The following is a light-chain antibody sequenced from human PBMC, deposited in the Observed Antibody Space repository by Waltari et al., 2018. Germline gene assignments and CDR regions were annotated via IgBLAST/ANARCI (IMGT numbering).Light chain of an antibody. CDR2: EAV. CDR1: SADLASYNL. Sequence: QSALTQPASVSGSPGQSITISCTGASADLASYNLVSWYQHHPAKAPKLMIYEAVKRPSGVSNRFSGAKSGTTASLIISGLQADDEADYYCCSYTGSSTSYGYGSGTKVTVL. V-gene: IGLV2-23*01. J-gene: IGLJ1*01. CDR3: CSYTGSSTSYG.